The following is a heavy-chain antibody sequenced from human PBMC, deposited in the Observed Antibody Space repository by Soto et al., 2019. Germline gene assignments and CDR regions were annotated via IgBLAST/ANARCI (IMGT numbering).Heavy chain of an antibody. D-gene: IGHD6-13*01. CDR2: IYYSGST. Sequence: TLSLTCTVSGGSISSGGYYWSWIRQHPGKGLEWIGYIYYSGSTYYNPSLKSRVTISVDTSKNQFSLKLSSVTAADTAVYYCARVDRVYSSSWYYFDYWGQGTLVTVSS. CDR3: ARVDRVYSSSWYYFDY. V-gene: IGHV4-31*03. J-gene: IGHJ4*02. CDR1: GGSISSGGYY.